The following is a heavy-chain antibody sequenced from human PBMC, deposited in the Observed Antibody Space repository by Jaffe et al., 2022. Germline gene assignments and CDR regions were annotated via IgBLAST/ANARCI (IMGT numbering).Heavy chain of an antibody. J-gene: IGHJ2*01. CDR3: ARGGNWRGGANWYFDL. CDR1: GGSISSYY. CDR2: IYYSGST. Sequence: QVQLQESGPGLVKPSETLSLTCTVSGGSISSYYWSWIRQPPGKGLEWIGYIYYSGSTNYNPSLKSRVTISVDTSKNQFSLKLSSVTAADTAVYYCARGGNWRGGANWYFDLWGRGTLVTVSS. V-gene: IGHV4-59*01. D-gene: IGHD1-20*01.